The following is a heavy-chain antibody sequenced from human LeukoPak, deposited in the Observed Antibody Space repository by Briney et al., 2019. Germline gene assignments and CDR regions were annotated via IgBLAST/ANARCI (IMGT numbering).Heavy chain of an antibody. CDR2: IYYSGST. CDR1: GGSISSYY. V-gene: IGHV4-59*01. J-gene: IGHJ3*02. D-gene: IGHD3-22*01. CDR3: AREGRYYDSSAQRAFDI. Sequence: SETLSLTCTVSGGSISSYYWSWIRQPPGKGLEWIGYIYYSGSTNYNPSLKSRVAISVDTSKNQFSLKLSSVTAADTAVYYCAREGRYYDSSAQRAFDIWGQGTMVTVSS.